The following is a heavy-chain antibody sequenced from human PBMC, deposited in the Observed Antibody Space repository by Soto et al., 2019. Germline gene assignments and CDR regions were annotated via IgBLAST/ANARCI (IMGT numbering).Heavy chain of an antibody. D-gene: IGHD2-15*01. J-gene: IGHJ4*02. Sequence: EVELVESGGGLVQPGGSLRLSCAASGFTFSDHYMDWVRQAPGEGLEWVGRIRNKANSYTTEYAASVRGRFTISRDDSKNSLDLQMNRLKTEDTAVYYCVKGSCSGGSCYSGDYWGQGTLVTVSS. CDR2: IRNKANSYTT. CDR3: VKGSCSGGSCYSGDY. CDR1: GFTFSDHY. V-gene: IGHV3-72*01.